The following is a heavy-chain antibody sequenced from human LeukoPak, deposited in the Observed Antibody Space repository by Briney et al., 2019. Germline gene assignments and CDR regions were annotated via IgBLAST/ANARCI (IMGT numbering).Heavy chain of an antibody. CDR2: IYYTGSN. V-gene: IGHV4-59*01. CDR1: GGSIGSDY. D-gene: IGHD3-9*01. Sequence: PSETLSLTCTVSGGSIGSDYWSWIRQPPGKGLEWIGYIYYTGSNKYSPSLKSRVTISVDTSKNQFSLKLRSVTAAGTAVYFCARVQRGHDISTGYQFFGPPPPHFDYWGQGTLVTVSS. CDR3: ARVQRGHDISTGYQFFGPPPPHFDY. J-gene: IGHJ4*02.